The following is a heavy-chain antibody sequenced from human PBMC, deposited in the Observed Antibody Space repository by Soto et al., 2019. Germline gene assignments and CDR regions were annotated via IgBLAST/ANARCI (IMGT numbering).Heavy chain of an antibody. V-gene: IGHV3-30*18. J-gene: IGHJ4*02. CDR3: AKDRFRIARVVPFDY. D-gene: IGHD6-13*01. CDR2: ISYDGSNK. Sequence: QVQLVESGGGVVQPGRSLRLSCAASGFTFSSYGMHWVRQAPGKGLEWVAVISYDGSNKYYADSVKGRFTISRDNSKNALELQMQSLRAEYAAGYYCAKDRFRIARVVPFDYWGQGTLVTVSS. CDR1: GFTFSSYG.